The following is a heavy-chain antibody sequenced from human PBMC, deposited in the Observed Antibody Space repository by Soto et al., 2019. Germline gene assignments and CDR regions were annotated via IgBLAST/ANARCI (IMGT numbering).Heavy chain of an antibody. CDR2: IYYSGST. V-gene: IGHV4-61*01. CDR3: ARGGGNSARDAFDI. Sequence: QVQLQESGPGLLKPSETLSLTCTVSGGSVSSGSYYWSWIRQPPGKGLEWIGYIYYSGSTNYNPSLTSRVTTSIDTPKNQFSLKLSSVTAADTAVYYCARGGGNSARDAFDIWGQGTMVTVSS. J-gene: IGHJ3*02. D-gene: IGHD2-21*02. CDR1: GGSVSSGSYY.